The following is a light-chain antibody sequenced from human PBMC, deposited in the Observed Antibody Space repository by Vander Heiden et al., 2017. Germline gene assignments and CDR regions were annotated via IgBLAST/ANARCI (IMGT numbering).Light chain of an antibody. Sequence: EIVLTQSPGTLSLSPGERATLSCRASQSVSSSYLAWYQQKPGQAPRLLIYGASSRATGIPDRFSGSGSGTDFTLTISRLEPEDFAVYYCHQYGSSPFFGQGTKLEIK. CDR1: QSVSSSY. CDR2: GAS. CDR3: HQYGSSPF. V-gene: IGKV3-20*01. J-gene: IGKJ2*01.